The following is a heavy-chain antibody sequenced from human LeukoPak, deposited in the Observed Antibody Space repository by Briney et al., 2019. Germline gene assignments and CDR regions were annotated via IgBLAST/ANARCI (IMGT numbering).Heavy chain of an antibody. CDR3: AKPTPLLSAAMAGSEY. J-gene: IGHJ4*02. V-gene: IGHV3-30*18. D-gene: IGHD2-2*01. CDR1: GFTFSNYG. CDR2: ISYDGSNK. Sequence: PGTSLRLSCAASGFTFSNYGMHWVRRAPGKGLEWVAIISYDGSNKNHADSVKGRFSISRDNSKNTLYLQMNSLRAEDTAVYYCAKPTPLLSAAMAGSEYWGQGTLVTVSS.